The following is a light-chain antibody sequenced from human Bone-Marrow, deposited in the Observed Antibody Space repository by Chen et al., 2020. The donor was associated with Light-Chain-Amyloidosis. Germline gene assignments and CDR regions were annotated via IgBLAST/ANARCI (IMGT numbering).Light chain of an antibody. CDR1: DLPTKY. V-gene: IGLV3-25*03. Sequence: SYELTQPPSVSVSPGQTARITCSGDDLPTKYAYWYQQKPGQAPVLVIHRDTERPSGISDRFSGSSSGTTATLTISGVQAADEADYHCQSADSSGTYEVVFGGGTKLTVL. CDR3: QSADSSGTYEVV. J-gene: IGLJ2*01. CDR2: RDT.